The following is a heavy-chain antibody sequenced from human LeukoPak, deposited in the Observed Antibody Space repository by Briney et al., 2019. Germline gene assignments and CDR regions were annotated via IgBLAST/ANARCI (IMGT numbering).Heavy chain of an antibody. V-gene: IGHV4-61*02. CDR3: ARVYYYDSSGYRVYYYMDV. D-gene: IGHD3-22*01. Sequence: SETLSLTCTVSGGSISSGSYYWSWIRQPAGKGLEWIGRIYTSGSTNYNPSLKSRVTISVDMSTNQFSLKLSSVTPADTAVYYCARVYYYDSSGYRVYYYMDVWGKGTTVTVSS. CDR1: GGSISSGSYY. J-gene: IGHJ6*03. CDR2: IYTSGST.